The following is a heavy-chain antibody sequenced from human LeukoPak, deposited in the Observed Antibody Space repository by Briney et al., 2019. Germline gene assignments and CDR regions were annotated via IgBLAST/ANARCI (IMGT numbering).Heavy chain of an antibody. CDR1: GFTFSSYW. V-gene: IGHV3-7*01. D-gene: IGHD2-15*01. CDR2: IKQDGSEK. J-gene: IGHJ4*02. Sequence: GGSLRLSCAASGFTFSSYWMSWVRQAPGKGLEWVANIKQDGSEKYYVDSVKGRFTISRDNAKNSLYLQMNSLRAEDTAVYYCARDSGKRYCRGGSGYSDDWGQGTLVTVSS. CDR3: ARDSGKRYCRGGSGYSDD.